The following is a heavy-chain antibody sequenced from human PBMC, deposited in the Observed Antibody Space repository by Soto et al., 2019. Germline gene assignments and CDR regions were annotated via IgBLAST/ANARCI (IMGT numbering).Heavy chain of an antibody. CDR2: MNPNTGNT. J-gene: IGHJ4*02. CDR1: GYTFISFD. V-gene: IGHV1-8*01. CDR3: ARRKERSGPYYLDS. D-gene: IGHD6-25*01. Sequence: QVQLVQSGAEVKKPGASVRVSCQASGYTFISFDINWVRQATGQGLEWMGWMNPNTGNTGYEQKFQGRVTMTRNPSLGTAYMELSSLTSEDTAVYYCARRKERSGPYYLDSWGQGTLVTVSS.